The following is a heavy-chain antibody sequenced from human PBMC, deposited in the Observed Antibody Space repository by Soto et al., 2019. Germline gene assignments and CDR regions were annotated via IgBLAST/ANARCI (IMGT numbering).Heavy chain of an antibody. D-gene: IGHD3-3*01. V-gene: IGHV4-4*02. CDR2: VYHSGST. J-gene: IGHJ3*02. CDR1: DGSIISTNW. CDR3: ASMIPTGHVFWSGYARPPFVFDS. Sequence: ERRCCTGAVSDGSIISTNWWTWVRQPPGKGLEWVVEVYHSGSTNYNPSLKSRVTIAVDKSKNQFSLNVNSVTAEETAVYYCASMIPTGHVFWSGYARPPFVFDSWVQGTRVTV.